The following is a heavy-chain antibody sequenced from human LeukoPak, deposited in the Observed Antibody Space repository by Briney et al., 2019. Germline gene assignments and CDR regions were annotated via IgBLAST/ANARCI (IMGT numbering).Heavy chain of an antibody. CDR1: GGTFSSYA. D-gene: IGHD6-19*01. Sequence: SVKVSCKASGGTFSSYAISWVRQAPGQGLEWMGGIIPIFGTANYAQKFQGRVTITADESTSTAYMELSSLRSEDTAVYYCARATSGYSSGWYYYYMDVWGKGTTVTVSS. V-gene: IGHV1-69*13. J-gene: IGHJ6*03. CDR2: IIPIFGTA. CDR3: ARATSGYSSGWYYYYMDV.